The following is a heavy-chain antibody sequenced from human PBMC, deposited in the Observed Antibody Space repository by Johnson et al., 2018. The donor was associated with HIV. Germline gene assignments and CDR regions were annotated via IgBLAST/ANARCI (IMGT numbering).Heavy chain of an antibody. CDR3: AKVVTSSSSWQDDAFDI. CDR2: IWYDGREK. Sequence: QVQLVESGGGVVQPGRSLRLSCAVSGFTFSTYGMHWVRQAPGKGLEWVALIWYDGREKDYADSVKGRFTISRDNSKNTLYLEMNSLRVEDTAVYYCAKVVTSSSSWQDDAFDIWGQGTVVTVSS. V-gene: IGHV3-33*06. J-gene: IGHJ3*02. CDR1: GFTFSTYG. D-gene: IGHD6-13*01.